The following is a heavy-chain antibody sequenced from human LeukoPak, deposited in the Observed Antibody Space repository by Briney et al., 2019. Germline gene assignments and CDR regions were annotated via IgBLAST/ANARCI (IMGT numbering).Heavy chain of an antibody. CDR2: IYTSGST. D-gene: IGHD6-6*01. V-gene: IGHV4-4*07. J-gene: IGHJ6*02. CDR3: ARVGRSSSSHYYGMVV. Sequence: SETLSLTCTVSGGSISSYYWSWIRQPAEKGLEWIGRIYTSGSTNYNPSLKSRVTMSVDTSKNQFSLKLSSVTAADTAVYYCARVGRSSSSHYYGMVVWGQGTTVTVSS. CDR1: GGSISSYY.